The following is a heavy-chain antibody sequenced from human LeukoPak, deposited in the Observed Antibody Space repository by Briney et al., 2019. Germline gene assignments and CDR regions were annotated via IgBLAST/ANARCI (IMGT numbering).Heavy chain of an antibody. J-gene: IGHJ4*02. V-gene: IGHV3-7*01. CDR1: GFTFSNYA. CDR2: IKEDGSEK. CDR3: VRPGIN. D-gene: IGHD3-3*02. Sequence: GGSLRLSCAASGFTFSNYAMSWVRQAPGKGLEGVANIKEDGSEKYYEDSVKGRFTISRDNAKNSLYLQMNSLRDEDTAVYYCVRPGINWGQGTLVTVSS.